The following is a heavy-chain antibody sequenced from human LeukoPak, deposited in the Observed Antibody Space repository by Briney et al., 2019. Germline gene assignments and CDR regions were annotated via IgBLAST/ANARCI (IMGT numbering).Heavy chain of an antibody. V-gene: IGHV4-61*01. Sequence: TSETLSLTCTVSGGSVSSGSYYWSWIRQPPEKGLEWIGYIYYTGSTNYNPSLKSRVTISVDTSKNQFSLKLSSVTAADTAVYYCARDKERNWFDPWGQGTLVTVSS. D-gene: IGHD5-24*01. CDR3: ARDKERNWFDP. J-gene: IGHJ5*02. CDR1: GGSVSSGSYY. CDR2: IYYTGST.